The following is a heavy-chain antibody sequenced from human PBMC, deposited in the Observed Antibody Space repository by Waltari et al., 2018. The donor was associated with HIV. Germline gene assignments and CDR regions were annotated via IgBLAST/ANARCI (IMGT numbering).Heavy chain of an antibody. J-gene: IGHJ4*02. CDR2: ISIGSGYI. CDR1: GFTFSSNI. V-gene: IGHV3-21*01. Sequence: EVQLVESGGGLVKPGGSLRLSCAASGFTFSSNIMHWVRQAPGKGLEYISAISIGSGYIYYADSVKGRFTISRDNAKNSLYLQMNSLRAADTAVYYCARDLSAASVAGSSGYWGQGTLVTVSS. D-gene: IGHD6-19*01. CDR3: ARDLSAASVAGSSGY.